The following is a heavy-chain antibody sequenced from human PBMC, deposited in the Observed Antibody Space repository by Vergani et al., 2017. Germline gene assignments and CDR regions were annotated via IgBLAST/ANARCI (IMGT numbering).Heavy chain of an antibody. CDR3: ARGGPPGSSRGALFDY. CDR1: GGTFSSYA. CDR2: IIPIFGTA. D-gene: IGHD6-6*01. J-gene: IGHJ4*02. V-gene: IGHV1-69*01. Sequence: QVQLVQSGAEVKKPGSSVKVSCKASGGTFSSYAISWVRQAPGQGLEWMGVIIPIFGTANYAQKFQGRVTITADESTSTAYMELSSLRSEDTAVYYCARGGPPGSSRGALFDYWGQGTLVTVSS.